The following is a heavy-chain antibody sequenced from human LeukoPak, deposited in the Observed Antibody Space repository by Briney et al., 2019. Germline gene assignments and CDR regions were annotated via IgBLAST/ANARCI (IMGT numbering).Heavy chain of an antibody. J-gene: IGHJ3*02. CDR1: GFTFSSYW. D-gene: IGHD6-19*01. V-gene: IGHV3-74*01. CDR2: ISSEGGSI. CDR3: ARDHPGRGSGWSRDAFDI. Sequence: QSGGSLRLSCAAAGFTFSSYWMHWVRQAPGKGLVWVSRISSEGGSISYADSVKGRFTIPRDNAKNTLYLQMNSLRAEDTAVYYCARDHPGRGSGWSRDAFDIWGQGTMVTVSS.